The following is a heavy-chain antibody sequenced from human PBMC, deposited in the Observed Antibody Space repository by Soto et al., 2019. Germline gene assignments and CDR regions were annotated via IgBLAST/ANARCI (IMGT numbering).Heavy chain of an antibody. CDR2: IDPSDSYT. D-gene: IGHD1-26*01. Sequence: GESLKISCKGSGYSFTSYWISWVRQMPGKGLEWMGRIDPSDSYTNYSPSFQGHVTISADKSISTAYLQWSSLKASDTAMYYCARVGYWDYYYYGMDVWGQGTTVTVS. V-gene: IGHV5-10-1*01. CDR3: ARVGYWDYYYYGMDV. J-gene: IGHJ6*02. CDR1: GYSFTSYW.